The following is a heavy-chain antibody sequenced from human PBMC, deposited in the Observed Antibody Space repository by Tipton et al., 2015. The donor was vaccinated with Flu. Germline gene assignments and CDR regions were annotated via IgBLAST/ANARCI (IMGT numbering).Heavy chain of an antibody. CDR1: GDSIGNAYY. J-gene: IGHJ4*02. CDR2: IHRSGNT. Sequence: TLSLTCSVSGDSIGNAYYWGWIRQPPGKGLEWIGNIHRSGNTYHNPSLKSRVTISVDTSKNQFSLRLTSVTAADTAVFYCARHTGDSVRGVIDNWGQGALVTVSS. D-gene: IGHD3-10*02. CDR3: ARHTGDSVRGVIDN. V-gene: IGHV4-38-2*01.